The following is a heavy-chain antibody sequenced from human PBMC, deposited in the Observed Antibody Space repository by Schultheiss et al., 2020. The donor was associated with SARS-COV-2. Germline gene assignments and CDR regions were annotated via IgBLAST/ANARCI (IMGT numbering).Heavy chain of an antibody. J-gene: IGHJ4*02. D-gene: IGHD2-8*01. CDR2: ISYDGTDK. CDR3: AREELRTSLLIDY. Sequence: GGSLRLSCSASGFTFSTYAMTWVRQAPGKGLEWVALISYDGTDKYYADSVKGRFTISRDNSKNTLYLQMNSLRAEDTAVYYCAREELRTSLLIDYWGQGTLVTVSS. V-gene: IGHV3-30*01. CDR1: GFTFSTYA.